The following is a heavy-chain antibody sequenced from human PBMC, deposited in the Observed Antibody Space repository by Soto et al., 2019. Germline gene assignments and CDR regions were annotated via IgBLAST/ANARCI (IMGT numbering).Heavy chain of an antibody. J-gene: IGHJ4*02. V-gene: IGHV3-48*03. D-gene: IGHD5-18*01. CDR1: GFTFSSFE. Sequence: PVGSLRLSCAASGFTFSSFEMNWVRQAPGRGLEWISFITSSGRTMSYGDSVKGRFTISRDNADNSLHLQMNSLRAEDTAVYYCVRQAFSYSYAHPYFFDYWGQGILVTVSS. CDR2: ITSSGRTM. CDR3: VRQAFSYSYAHPYFFDY.